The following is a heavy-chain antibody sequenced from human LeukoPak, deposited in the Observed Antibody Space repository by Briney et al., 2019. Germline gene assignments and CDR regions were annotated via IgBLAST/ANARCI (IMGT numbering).Heavy chain of an antibody. V-gene: IGHV1-46*01. D-gene: IGHD5-18*01. CDR1: GYTFSNYY. CDR2: ISPSGGST. Sequence: ASVKVSCKASGYTFSNYYMHWVRQAPGQGLEWMGLISPSGGSTSYAQKFQGRVTMTSDTSTTTVYMELSSLRSKDTAVYYCASLNGGYSYGIVYWGQGTLVTVSS. J-gene: IGHJ4*02. CDR3: ASLNGGYSYGIVY.